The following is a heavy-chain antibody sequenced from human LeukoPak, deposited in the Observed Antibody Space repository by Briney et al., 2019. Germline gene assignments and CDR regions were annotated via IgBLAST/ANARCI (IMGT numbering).Heavy chain of an antibody. CDR3: AKRIAVAGAFDY. D-gene: IGHD6-19*01. CDR2: IYYSGNT. CDR1: GGSISSSY. V-gene: IGHV4-59*08. Sequence: SETLSLTCTVSGGSISSSYWSWIRQPPGEGLEWIGYIYYSGNTNYNPSLKSRVTISVDTSKNQFSLKLSSVTAADTAVYYCAKRIAVAGAFDYWGQGTLVTVSS. J-gene: IGHJ4*02.